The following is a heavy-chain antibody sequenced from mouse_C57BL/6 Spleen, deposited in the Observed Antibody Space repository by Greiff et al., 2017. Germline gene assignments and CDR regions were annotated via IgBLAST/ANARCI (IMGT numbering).Heavy chain of an antibody. D-gene: IGHD1-3*01. Sequence: EVKLVESGGDLVKPGGSLKLSCAASGFTFSSYGMYWVRQTPDKRLEWVATISSGGSYTYYPDSVKGRFTIARDNAKYTLYLQMSSLKSEDTSIYYCASHEVYIFDFDYWGQGTSLTVSS. CDR1: GFTFSSYG. V-gene: IGHV5-6*02. J-gene: IGHJ2*02. CDR2: ISSGGSYT. CDR3: ASHEVYIFDFDY.